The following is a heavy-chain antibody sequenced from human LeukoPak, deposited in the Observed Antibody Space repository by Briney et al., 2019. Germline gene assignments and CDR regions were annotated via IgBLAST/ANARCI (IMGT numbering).Heavy chain of an antibody. CDR2: IRPDGSAT. J-gene: IGHJ4*02. CDR1: GFTFSSYW. Sequence: GGSLRLSCAASGFTFSSYWMHWVRQAPGKGLVWVSRIRPDGSATSYAESVKGRLTISRDNAKNTLYLQVNSLRAEDTAVYYCARVPAAAPGQGIDYWGQGTLVTVSS. CDR3: ARVPAAAPGQGIDY. V-gene: IGHV3-74*01. D-gene: IGHD6-13*01.